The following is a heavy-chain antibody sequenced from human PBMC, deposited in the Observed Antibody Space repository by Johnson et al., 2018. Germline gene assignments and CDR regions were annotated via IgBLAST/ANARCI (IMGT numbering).Heavy chain of an antibody. CDR2: ISYDGSNK. J-gene: IGHJ1*01. D-gene: IGHD6-13*01. Sequence: VHLVESGGGVVQPGRSLRLSFAASGFTFSSYGIHWVRQAPGKGREWVAVISYDGSNKSYADSVKGRFTISRDNSKKTLYLQMNSLRAEDTAVYYCAKDWYSSSWYGHFQYWGQGTLVTVSS. CDR1: GFTFSSYG. V-gene: IGHV3-30*18. CDR3: AKDWYSSSWYGHFQY.